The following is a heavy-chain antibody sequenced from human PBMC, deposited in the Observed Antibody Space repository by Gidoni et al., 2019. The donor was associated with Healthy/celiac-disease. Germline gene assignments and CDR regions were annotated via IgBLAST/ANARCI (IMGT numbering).Heavy chain of an antibody. J-gene: IGHJ3*02. CDR3: ASTYCGGDCYTVAFDI. CDR1: GGPFRTYG. CDR2: IIPIVATA. D-gene: IGHD2-21*02. Sequence: QVQLVQSGAEVKKPGSSVTVSCKASGGPFRTYGISWVRQAHGQGLEWMGGIIPIVATANYAQKFQGRVTITADESTSTAYMELSSLRSEDTAVYYCASTYCGGDCYTVAFDIWGQGTMVTVSS. V-gene: IGHV1-69*01.